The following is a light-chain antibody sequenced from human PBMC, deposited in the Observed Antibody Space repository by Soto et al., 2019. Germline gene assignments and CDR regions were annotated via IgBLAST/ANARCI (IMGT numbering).Light chain of an antibody. CDR1: SSVVGGYSY. CDR3: CSYTATTTYV. J-gene: IGLJ1*01. V-gene: IGLV2-11*01. CDR2: DVN. Sequence: SVLTQPRSVSGSPGQSVTISCTGTSSVVGGYSYVSWYQHHPGKAPKLMIYDVNQRPSGVPDRFSGSKSGDTASLTISGLQAEDEADYYCCSYTATTTYVFGTGTKVTVL.